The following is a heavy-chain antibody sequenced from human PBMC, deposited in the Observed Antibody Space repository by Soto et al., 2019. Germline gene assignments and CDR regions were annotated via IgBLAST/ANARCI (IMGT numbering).Heavy chain of an antibody. Sequence: EVQLVESGGGLVQPGGSLRLSCAASGFTFSSYWMSWVRQAPGKGLEWVANIKQDGSEKYYVDSVKGRFTISRDNAKNSMYLQMNRLRAEDTAVYYCAREQLPPRKYQLLGYYYYGMDVWGQGTTVTVSS. CDR3: AREQLPPRKYQLLGYYYYGMDV. CDR1: GFTFSSYW. D-gene: IGHD2-2*01. CDR2: IKQDGSEK. V-gene: IGHV3-7*05. J-gene: IGHJ6*02.